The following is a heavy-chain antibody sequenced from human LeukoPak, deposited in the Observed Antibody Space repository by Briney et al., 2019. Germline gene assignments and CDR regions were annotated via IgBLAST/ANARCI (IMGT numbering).Heavy chain of an antibody. CDR2: IYHTGST. J-gene: IGHJ4*02. Sequence: SETLSLTCTVSGGSISSSSYYWGWIRQSPGKGLEWIGSIYHTGSTYYKPSLKSRVTISADTSKNQFSLKLSSVTAADTAVYYCARDLVRGIIDYWGQGTLVTVSS. V-gene: IGHV4-39*07. D-gene: IGHD3-10*01. CDR3: ARDLVRGIIDY. CDR1: GGSISSSSYY.